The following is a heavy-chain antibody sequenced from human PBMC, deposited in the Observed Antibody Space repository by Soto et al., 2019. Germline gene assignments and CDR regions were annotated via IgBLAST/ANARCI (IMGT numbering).Heavy chain of an antibody. V-gene: IGHV3-23*01. CDR3: AKMEGMDPWAYSFDY. CDR2: IYGGGNGP. D-gene: IGHD2-2*03. Sequence: EVQVLESGGGLVQPGGSLRLSCAATGFTFSDFAMSWVRQAPGKGLEWVSRIYGGGNGPHYADSVKGRVTISRDNSKNTLYLQMNSLSGEDTTVYYCAKMEGMDPWAYSFDYWGQGTLVTVSS. J-gene: IGHJ4*02. CDR1: GFTFSDFA.